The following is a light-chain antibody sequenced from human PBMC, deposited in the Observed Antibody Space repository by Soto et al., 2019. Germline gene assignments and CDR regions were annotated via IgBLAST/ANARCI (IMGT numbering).Light chain of an antibody. Sequence: EIVLTQSPGTLSLSPGARATLSCRASQSVSSSYLAWYQQKPGQAPRLPIYAASRRATGIPDRFSGSGSGTDFTLTISRLEPEDFAVYYCQQYGSSSWTFGQGTKVDIK. CDR1: QSVSSSY. J-gene: IGKJ1*01. CDR3: QQYGSSSWT. V-gene: IGKV3-20*01. CDR2: AAS.